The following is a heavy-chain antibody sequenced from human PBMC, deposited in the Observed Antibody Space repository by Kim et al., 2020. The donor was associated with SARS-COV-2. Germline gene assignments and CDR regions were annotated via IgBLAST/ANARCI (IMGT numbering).Heavy chain of an antibody. Sequence: GGSLRLSCAASGFTFSSYGMHWVRQAPGKGLEWVAVISYDGSNKYYADSVKGRFTISRDNSKNTLYLQMNSLRAEDTAVYYCAKDRRHYYDSSGYGNYYYYYGMDVWGQGTTVTVSS. CDR1: GFTFSSYG. V-gene: IGHV3-30*18. J-gene: IGHJ6*02. D-gene: IGHD3-22*01. CDR2: ISYDGSNK. CDR3: AKDRRHYYDSSGYGNYYYYYGMDV.